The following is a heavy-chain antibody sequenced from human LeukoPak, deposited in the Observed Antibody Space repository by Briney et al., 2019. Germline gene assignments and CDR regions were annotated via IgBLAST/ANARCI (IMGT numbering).Heavy chain of an antibody. V-gene: IGHV3-23*01. CDR1: GFTFSSYA. Sequence: HAGGSLRLSCAASGFTFSSYAMTWVRQAPGKGLEWVSAISGSGGSTYYADPVKGRFTTSRDNSKNTLYLQMNRLRAEDTAVYYCAKDRPAVAVAGTAAFDYWGQGTLVTVSS. J-gene: IGHJ4*02. D-gene: IGHD6-19*01. CDR2: ISGSGGST. CDR3: AKDRPAVAVAGTAAFDY.